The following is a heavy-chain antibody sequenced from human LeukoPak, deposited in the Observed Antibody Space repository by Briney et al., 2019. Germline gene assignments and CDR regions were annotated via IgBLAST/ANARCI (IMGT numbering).Heavy chain of an antibody. CDR1: GYSFTSYC. D-gene: IGHD3-22*01. Sequence: GEAPQIFCKSSGYSFTSYCIGWGRQMPGEGLEGMGSIYSCGCDTRYSPSLQGQVTISADKSISTAYLQWNSLKASDTAMYYCSTWGYYDSSGYYIIDYWGQGTLVTVSS. J-gene: IGHJ4*02. V-gene: IGHV5-51*01. CDR2: IYSCGCDT. CDR3: STWGYYDSSGYYIIDY.